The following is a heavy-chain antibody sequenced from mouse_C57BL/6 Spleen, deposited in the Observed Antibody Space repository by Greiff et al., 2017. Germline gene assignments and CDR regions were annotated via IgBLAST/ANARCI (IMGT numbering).Heavy chain of an antibody. CDR1: GYTFTSYW. CDR2: IDPSDSET. V-gene: IGHV1-52*01. D-gene: IGHD1-2*01. Sequence: QVQLQQPGAELVRPGSSVKLSCKASGYTFTSYWMHWVKQRPIQGLEWIGNIDPSDSETHYNQKFKDKATLTVDKSSSTAYMQLSSLTSEDSAVYCCARREHYYEDFDYWGQGTTLTVSS. J-gene: IGHJ2*01. CDR3: ARREHYYEDFDY.